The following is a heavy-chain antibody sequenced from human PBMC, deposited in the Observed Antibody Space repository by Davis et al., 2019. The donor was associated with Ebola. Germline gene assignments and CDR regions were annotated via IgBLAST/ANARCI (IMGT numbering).Heavy chain of an antibody. D-gene: IGHD2-8*01. CDR2: TWYDGSEK. V-gene: IGHV3-33*06. CDR3: AKASSDIYGSNGLWWSWFDP. Sequence: GESLKISCTASGLTFTNAWLSWVRQAPGKGLEWVAVTWYDGSEKYYADSVKGRFTISRDNSRNTVSLQMNSLRAEDSAVYYCAKASSDIYGSNGLWWSWFDPWGQGTLVTVSS. CDR1: GLTFTNAW. J-gene: IGHJ5*02.